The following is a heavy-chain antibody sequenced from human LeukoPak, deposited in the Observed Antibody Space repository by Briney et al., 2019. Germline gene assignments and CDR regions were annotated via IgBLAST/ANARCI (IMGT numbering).Heavy chain of an antibody. CDR1: GFTVSSNY. CDR3: AKAVSRGYSYGPFDY. CDR2: IYSGGST. Sequence: GGSLRLSCAASGFTVSSNYMNWVRQAPGKGLEWVSVIYSGGSTYYADSVKGRFTISRDNSKNTLYLQMNSLRAEDTAVYYCAKAVSRGYSYGPFDYWGQGTLVTVSS. D-gene: IGHD5-18*01. V-gene: IGHV3-53*05. J-gene: IGHJ4*02.